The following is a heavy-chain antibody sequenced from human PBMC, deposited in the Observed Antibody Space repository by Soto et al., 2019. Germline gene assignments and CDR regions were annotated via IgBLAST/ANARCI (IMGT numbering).Heavy chain of an antibody. CDR1: GFSLSTSGVG. CDR3: AHKGGGDRILDY. CDR2: IYWDDAK. Sequence: QITLKESGPTLVKPTQTLTLTCTFSGFSLSTSGVGVGWIRQPPGKALEWLALIYWDDAKEYSPSLKSRLTITKDTSKNQVVLIMTNMDPVGTATYYCAHKGGGDRILDYWGQGTLVTVSS. D-gene: IGHD3-16*01. J-gene: IGHJ4*02. V-gene: IGHV2-5*02.